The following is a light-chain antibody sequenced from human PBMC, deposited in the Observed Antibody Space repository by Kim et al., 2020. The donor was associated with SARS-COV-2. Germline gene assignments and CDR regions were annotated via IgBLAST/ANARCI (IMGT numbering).Light chain of an antibody. Sequence: QSALTQPPSASGSPGQSVTISCTGTSSDVGGYKYVSWYQQHPGKAPKLIIYEATKRPSGVPDRFSGSKSGNTASLTVSGLQAEDEADYYCSSYALRNNVFGTGTKVTVL. CDR1: SSDVGGYKY. CDR2: EAT. CDR3: SSYALRNNV. V-gene: IGLV2-8*01. J-gene: IGLJ1*01.